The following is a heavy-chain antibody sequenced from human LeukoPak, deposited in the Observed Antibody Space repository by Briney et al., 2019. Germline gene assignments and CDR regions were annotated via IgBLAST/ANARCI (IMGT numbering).Heavy chain of an antibody. CDR1: GGSISSGNW. CDR2: IAYTGST. CDR3: ARGSGYYFFDY. Sequence: SGTLSLTCAVSGGSISSGNWWSWVRQPPEKGLEWIGEIAYTGSTKYNPSLKSRVTISVDTSKNQFSLKLSSVTAADTAVYYCARGSGYYFFDYWGQGTPVTVSS. J-gene: IGHJ4*02. V-gene: IGHV4-4*02. D-gene: IGHD3-10*01.